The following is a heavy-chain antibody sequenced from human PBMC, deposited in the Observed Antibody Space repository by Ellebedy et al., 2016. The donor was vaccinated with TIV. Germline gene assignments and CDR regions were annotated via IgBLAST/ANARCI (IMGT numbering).Heavy chain of an antibody. CDR1: GYSFTNYG. D-gene: IGHD3-9*01. J-gene: IGHJ4*02. CDR3: ARVDLLTGYYYY. V-gene: IGHV1-18*01. Sequence: AASVKVSCKASGYSFTNYGIVWVRQAPGQGLEWMGWVSVYNDNTNYAQKFQGRVTMTTDTSTSTAYMELRSLRSDDTAVYYCARVDLLTGYYYYWGQGTLVTVSS. CDR2: VSVYNDNT.